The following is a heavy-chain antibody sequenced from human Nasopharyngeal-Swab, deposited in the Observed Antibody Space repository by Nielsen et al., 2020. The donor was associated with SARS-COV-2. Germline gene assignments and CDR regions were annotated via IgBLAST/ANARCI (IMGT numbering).Heavy chain of an antibody. Sequence: VRQAPGKGLEGVSGGSGSGGTTKYADSVKGRFTISRDNSKNKLYLQMHSLRVEDTAVYYCAKDRYCSGGACYFSGFDYWGLGTLVTVSS. CDR2: GSGSGGTT. D-gene: IGHD2-15*01. V-gene: IGHV3-23*01. CDR3: AKDRYCSGGACYFSGFDY. J-gene: IGHJ4*02.